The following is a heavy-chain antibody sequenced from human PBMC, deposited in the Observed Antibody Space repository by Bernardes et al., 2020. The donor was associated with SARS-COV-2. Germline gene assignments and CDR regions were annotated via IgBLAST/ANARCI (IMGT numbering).Heavy chain of an antibody. V-gene: IGHV3-23*01. Sequence: GRSLRLSCTASGFTFSNYAMSWVRQAPGKGLEWISTFGTLGGDTYYADSVKGRFAISRVNSKNTAYLQMSSLRANDTATYFCATLGPPTTSSRFDHWGQGTLVTVSS. CDR2: FGTLGGDT. D-gene: IGHD2-2*01. J-gene: IGHJ4*02. CDR1: GFTFSNYA. CDR3: ATLGPPTTSSRFDH.